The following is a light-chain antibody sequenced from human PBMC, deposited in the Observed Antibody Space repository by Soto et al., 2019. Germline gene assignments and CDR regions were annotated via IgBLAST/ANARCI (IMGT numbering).Light chain of an antibody. V-gene: IGKV1-5*03. J-gene: IGKJ1*01. Sequence: DIQMTQSPSTLSASVGDRVTITCRASQTISSWLAWYQQKPGKAPKLLIYKASTLKSGVPSRFSGSGSGTEFTLTISSLQPDDFATYYCQHYNSYSEAFGQRTNVDI. CDR3: QHYNSYSEA. CDR1: QTISSW. CDR2: KAS.